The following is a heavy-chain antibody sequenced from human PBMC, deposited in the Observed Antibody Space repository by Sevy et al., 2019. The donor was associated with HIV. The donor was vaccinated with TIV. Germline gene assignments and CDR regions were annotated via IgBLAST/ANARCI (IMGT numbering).Heavy chain of an antibody. CDR1: GFIFTNYG. J-gene: IGHJ3*01. Sequence: GGSLRLSCAASGFIFTNYGMHWVRQAPGKGLEWVAVISHDGSLKDYADSVGGRVTISRDSSKNTVSLQMNSLRFEDTAVYYCAKGSRATHSAFDFWGQGTMVTVSS. CDR2: ISHDGSLK. V-gene: IGHV3-30*18. D-gene: IGHD1-26*01. CDR3: AKGSRATHSAFDF.